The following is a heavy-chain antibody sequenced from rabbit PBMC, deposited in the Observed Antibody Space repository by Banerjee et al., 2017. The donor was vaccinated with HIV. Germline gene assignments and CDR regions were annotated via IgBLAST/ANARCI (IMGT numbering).Heavy chain of an antibody. Sequence: QEQLKESGGGLVQPGGSLKLTCTASGFSFSNKYVMCWVRQAPGKGLEWIGCINTSSGNTVYASWSKGRIAISRTASATVALQMTSLTAADTATYFCARDLAVVIGWNFDLGGPGTLVTVS. D-gene: IGHD1-1*01. CDR1: GFSFSNKYV. J-gene: IGHJ4*01. CDR3: ARDLAVVIGWNFDL. CDR2: INTSSGNT. V-gene: IGHV1S45*01.